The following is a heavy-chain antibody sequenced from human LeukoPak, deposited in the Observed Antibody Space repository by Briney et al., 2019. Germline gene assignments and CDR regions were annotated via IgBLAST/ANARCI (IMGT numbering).Heavy chain of an antibody. D-gene: IGHD5-24*01. CDR2: INHSGST. CDR1: GGSFSGYY. CDR3: ARRIRGGYNYVFDY. Sequence: SETLSLTCAVYGGSFSGYYWSWIRQPPGKGLEWIGEINHSGSTNYNPSLKSRVTISVDTSKNQFSLKLSSVTAADTAVYYCARRIRGGYNYVFDYWGQGTLVTVSS. J-gene: IGHJ4*02. V-gene: IGHV4-34*01.